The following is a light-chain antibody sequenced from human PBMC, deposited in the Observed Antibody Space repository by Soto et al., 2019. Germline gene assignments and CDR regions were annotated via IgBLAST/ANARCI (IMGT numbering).Light chain of an antibody. CDR2: AAS. Sequence: DIQMTQSPTSRPASVGARVTITCRASPSITSYLHWYQQKPEKAPKLLIYAASTFQSGVPSRFSGSGSGQASTLTISSMEPQAFAVYYSQQHSHLPPPFGGGNTV. CDR1: PSITSY. V-gene: IGKV1-39*01. CDR3: QQHSHLPPP. J-gene: IGKJ4*01.